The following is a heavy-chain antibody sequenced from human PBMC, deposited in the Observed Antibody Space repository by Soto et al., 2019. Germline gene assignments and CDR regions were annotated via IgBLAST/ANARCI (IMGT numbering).Heavy chain of an antibody. CDR1: GFTFSDYY. Sequence: QVQLVESGGGLVKPGGSLRLSCAASGFTFSDYYMSWIRQAPGKGLEWVSYISSSGSTIYYADSVKGRFTISRDNAKNSLYLQMNSLRAEDTAVYYCARESAYCGGDGYDPKAPFDYWGQGTLVTVSS. CDR3: ARESAYCGGDGYDPKAPFDY. CDR2: ISSSGSTI. J-gene: IGHJ4*02. D-gene: IGHD2-21*01. V-gene: IGHV3-11*01.